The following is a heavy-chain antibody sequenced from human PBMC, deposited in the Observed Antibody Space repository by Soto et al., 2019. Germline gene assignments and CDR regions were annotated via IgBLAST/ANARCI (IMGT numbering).Heavy chain of an antibody. D-gene: IGHD4-17*01. CDR2: IYWDDDK. J-gene: IGHJ2*01. V-gene: IGHV2-5*02. CDR1: GFSLSTSGVG. CDR3: AHCPPDFFFKRCYDYGDLHSFPTRRSSDL. Sequence: LTLVYPKRNLTLTCTFSGFSLSTSGVGVGWIRQPPGKALEWLALIYWDDDKRYSPSLKSRLTITKDTSKNQVVLTMTNMDPVDTATYYCAHCPPDFFFKRCYDYGDLHSFPTRRSSDL.